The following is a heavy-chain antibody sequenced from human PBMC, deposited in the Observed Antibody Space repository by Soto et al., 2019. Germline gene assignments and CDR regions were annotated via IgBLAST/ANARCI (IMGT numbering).Heavy chain of an antibody. V-gene: IGHV3-30*18. D-gene: IGHD4-17*01. J-gene: IGHJ4*02. CDR3: AKVRSVMTTVVPQLDY. Sequence: ESGGGVVQPGRSLRLSCAASGFTFSSYGMHWVRQAPGKGLEWVAVISYDGSNKYYADSVKGRFTISRDNSKNTLYLQMNSLRAEDTAVYYCAKVRSVMTTVVPQLDYWGQGTLVTVSS. CDR1: GFTFSSYG. CDR2: ISYDGSNK.